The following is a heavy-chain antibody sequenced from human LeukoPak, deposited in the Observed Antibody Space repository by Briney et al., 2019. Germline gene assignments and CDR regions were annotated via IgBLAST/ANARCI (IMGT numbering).Heavy chain of an antibody. V-gene: IGHV3-7*04. CDR2: IKQDGSEK. Sequence: PGGSLRLSCAASGFTFSSYWLSWVRQAPGKGLEWVANIKQDGSEKYYVDSVKGRFTISRDNAKNSLFLQMNSLRVEDTAVYYCARDWGYHRFDPWGLGTLVTVSS. D-gene: IGHD2-2*01. J-gene: IGHJ5*02. CDR3: ARDWGYHRFDP. CDR1: GFTFSSYW.